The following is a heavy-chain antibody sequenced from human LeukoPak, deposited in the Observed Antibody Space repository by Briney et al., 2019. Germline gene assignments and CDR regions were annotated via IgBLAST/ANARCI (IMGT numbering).Heavy chain of an antibody. Sequence: GGSLRLSCAASGFTFSSYAIPWVRQAPGKGLEWVAVISYDGSNKYYGDSVKGRFTISRDNSKNTLYLQMNSLRAEDTAVYYCARAGELLRFLEWLPTVPAFDIWGQGTMVTVSS. CDR3: ARAGELLRFLEWLPTVPAFDI. CDR2: ISYDGSNK. D-gene: IGHD3-3*01. CDR1: GFTFSSYA. J-gene: IGHJ3*02. V-gene: IGHV3-30*03.